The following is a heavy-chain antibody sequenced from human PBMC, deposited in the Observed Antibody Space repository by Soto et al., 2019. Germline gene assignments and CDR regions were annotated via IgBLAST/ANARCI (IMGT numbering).Heavy chain of an antibody. CDR3: ARGHCSGGSCSWFDP. Sequence: PSETLSLTCTVSGGSISSYYWSWIRQPPGKGLEWIGYIYYSGSTNYNPSLKSRVTISVDTSKNPFSLKLSSVTAADTAVYYCARGHCSGGSCSWFDPWGQGTLVTVSS. CDR1: GGSISSYY. V-gene: IGHV4-59*01. J-gene: IGHJ5*02. D-gene: IGHD2-15*01. CDR2: IYYSGST.